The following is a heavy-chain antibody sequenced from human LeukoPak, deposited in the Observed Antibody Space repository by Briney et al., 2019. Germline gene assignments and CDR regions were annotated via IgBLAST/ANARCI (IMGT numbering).Heavy chain of an antibody. D-gene: IGHD5-18*01. J-gene: IGHJ3*02. CDR2: ISAYNGNT. CDR3: AREFEVTPAFDI. CDR1: GYTFTSYG. V-gene: IGHV1-18*01. Sequence: ASVKVSCKASGYTFTSYGISWVRQAPGQGLEWMGWISAYNGNTNDAQKLQGRVTMTTDTSTSTAYMELRSLRSDDTAVYYCAREFEVTPAFDIWGQGTMVTVSS.